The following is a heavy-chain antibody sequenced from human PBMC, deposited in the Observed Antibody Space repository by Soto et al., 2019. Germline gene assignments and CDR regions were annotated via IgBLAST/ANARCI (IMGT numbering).Heavy chain of an antibody. D-gene: IGHD3-3*01. CDR3: ARYLGVEPFDY. V-gene: IGHV3-11*01. Sequence: QVQLVESGGGVVKPGGSLRLSCAASGFTFSDYDMSWIRQAPGKGLEWVSYISSSGSNIYYADSVKGRFTISRDNAKNSLYLQMNSLRAEATAVYYCARYLGVEPFDYWGQGTLVTVSS. CDR2: ISSSGSNI. J-gene: IGHJ4*02. CDR1: GFTFSDYD.